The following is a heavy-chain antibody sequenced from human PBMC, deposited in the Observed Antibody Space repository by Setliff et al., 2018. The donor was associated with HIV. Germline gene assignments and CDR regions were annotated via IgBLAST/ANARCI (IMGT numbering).Heavy chain of an antibody. V-gene: IGHV4-34*01. CDR3: ARGHGDYVWGSAFDY. CDR2: INHSGSA. Sequence: SETLSLTCAVYGGSFSGYYWSWIRQPPGKGLEWIGEINHSGSANYNPSLKSRLTISVDTSKNQFSLRLRSVTAADTAVYYCARGHGDYVWGSAFDYWGLGTLVTVSS. J-gene: IGHJ4*02. D-gene: IGHD3-16*01. CDR1: GGSFSGYY.